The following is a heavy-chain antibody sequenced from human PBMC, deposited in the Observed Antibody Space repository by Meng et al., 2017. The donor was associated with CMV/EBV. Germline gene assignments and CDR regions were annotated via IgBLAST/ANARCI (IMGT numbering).Heavy chain of an antibody. D-gene: IGHD2-2*01. CDR3: ARAPPLYCSSTSCQYRFDP. CDR1: VGTFSSYT. CDR2: IIPILGIA. V-gene: IGHV1-69*02. J-gene: IGHJ5*02. Sequence: SVPVSCKASVGTFSSYTISWVRQAPGQGLEWMGRIIPILGIANYAQKFQGRVTITADKSTSTAYMELSSLRSEDTAVYYCARAPPLYCSSTSCQYRFDPWGQGTLVTVSS.